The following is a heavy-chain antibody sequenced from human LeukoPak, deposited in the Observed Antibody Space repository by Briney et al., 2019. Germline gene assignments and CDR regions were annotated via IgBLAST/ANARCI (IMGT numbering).Heavy chain of an antibody. CDR3: ARARYSNDSVDY. CDR1: VGTVSSYA. Sequence: ASVKLSCKASVGTVSSYAISWVRQAPRQGLEWMGRIIPFFGAANYAQTFQDRVTITTDESTSTAYMELSSLRSEDTAVYYCARARYSNDSVDYWGQGTPVTVFS. CDR2: IIPFFGAA. D-gene: IGHD3-22*01. J-gene: IGHJ4*02. V-gene: IGHV1-69*05.